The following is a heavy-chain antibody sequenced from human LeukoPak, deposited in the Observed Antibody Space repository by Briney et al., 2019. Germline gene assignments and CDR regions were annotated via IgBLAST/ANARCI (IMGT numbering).Heavy chain of an antibody. J-gene: IGHJ6*02. CDR2: IYYSGST. V-gene: IGHV4-59*01. CDR1: GGSISSYY. Sequence: ASETLSLTCTVSGGSISSYYWSWIRQPPGKGLEWIGYIYYSGSTNYNPSLKSRVTISVDTSKNQFSLKLSSVTAADTAVYYCARGVLCGSCYYYYGMDVWGQGTTVTVSS. CDR3: ARGVLCGSCYYYYGMDV. D-gene: IGHD2-15*01.